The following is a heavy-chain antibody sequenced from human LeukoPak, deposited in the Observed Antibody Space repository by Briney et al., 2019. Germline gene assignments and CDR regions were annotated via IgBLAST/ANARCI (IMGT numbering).Heavy chain of an antibody. CDR3: AKGGHNSGCIFDY. Sequence: ASVKVSCKASGYTFTSYDINWVRQATGQGLEWMGWMNANSGNTGYAQKFQGRVTMTRNTSISTAYMELSSLRYEDTAVYYCAKGGHNSGCIFDYWGQGTLVTVSS. D-gene: IGHD6-19*01. CDR1: GYTFTSYD. CDR2: MNANSGNT. V-gene: IGHV1-8*01. J-gene: IGHJ4*02.